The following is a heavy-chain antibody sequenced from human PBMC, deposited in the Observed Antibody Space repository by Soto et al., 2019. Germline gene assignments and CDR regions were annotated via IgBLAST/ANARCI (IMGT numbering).Heavy chain of an antibody. CDR2: IYYSGST. CDR1: GCSISSSSYY. CDR3: ARRKQRLVQGYWFDP. Sequence: PSETLSLTCTVSGCSISSSSYYWGWIRQPPGKGLEWIGSIYYSGSTYYNPSLKSRVTISVDTSKNQFSLKLSSVTAADTAVYYCARRKQRLVQGYWFDPRGQGTLVTVSS. V-gene: IGHV4-39*01. D-gene: IGHD6-13*01. J-gene: IGHJ5*02.